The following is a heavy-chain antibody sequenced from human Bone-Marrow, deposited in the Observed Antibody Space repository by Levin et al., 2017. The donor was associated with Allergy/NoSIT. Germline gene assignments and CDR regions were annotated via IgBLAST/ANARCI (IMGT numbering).Heavy chain of an antibody. CDR2: LYHSGST. CDR3: AKGFGVNPTFEV. J-gene: IGHJ4*02. D-gene: IGHD3-10*01. Sequence: KASETLSLTCDVSVDITSGGFSWSWIRQAPGRGLEWIGYLYHSGSTSYNPSLTSRVSISMGKSKNNFALNLYGVNAADTAVYYCAKGFGVNPTFEVWGQGILVSVSS. CDR1: VDITSGGFS. V-gene: IGHV4-30-2*01.